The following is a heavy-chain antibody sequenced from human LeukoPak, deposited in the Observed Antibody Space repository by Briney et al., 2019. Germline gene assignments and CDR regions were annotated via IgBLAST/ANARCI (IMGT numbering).Heavy chain of an antibody. V-gene: IGHV3-23*01. CDR1: GFTFSSYA. CDR2: ISGSGGST. J-gene: IGHJ6*02. D-gene: IGHD6-19*01. Sequence: RTGGSLRLSCAASGFTFSSYAMSWVRQAPGKGLEWVSAISGSGGSTYYADSVKGRFTISRDNSKNTLYLQMNSLRAEDTAVYYCAKDDRGSGWPTYYYYYGMDVWGQGTTVTVSS. CDR3: AKDDRGSGWPTYYYYYGMDV.